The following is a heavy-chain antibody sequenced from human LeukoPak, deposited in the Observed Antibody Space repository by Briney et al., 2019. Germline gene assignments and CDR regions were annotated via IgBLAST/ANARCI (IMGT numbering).Heavy chain of an antibody. CDR2: ISSSSSYI. CDR1: GFTFSSYS. D-gene: IGHD3-3*01. Sequence: GGSLRLSCAASGFTFSSYSMNWVRQAPGKGLEWVSSISSSSSYIYYADSVKGRFTISRDNAKNSLYLQMNSLRAEDTAVYYCARTYYDFWSGWTNYYYYMDVWGKGTTVTVSS. J-gene: IGHJ6*03. CDR3: ARTYYDFWSGWTNYYYYMDV. V-gene: IGHV3-21*01.